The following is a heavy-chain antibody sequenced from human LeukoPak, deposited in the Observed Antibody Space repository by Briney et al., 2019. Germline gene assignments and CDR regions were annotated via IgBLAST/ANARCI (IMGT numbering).Heavy chain of an antibody. Sequence: GGTLSLSCAASGVIVSTHYWSWIRQPPGKGLEWISVINNGGSTYYAASVKSRVTISIDNSKNPLYLQMDSLRPEDTAVYYCGKKSDYYAGESFYVWWYFDLWGRGALVTVSS. CDR3: GKKSDYYAGESFYVWWYFDL. V-gene: IGHV3-66*02. D-gene: IGHD2-21*01. J-gene: IGHJ2*01. CDR2: INNGGST. CDR1: GVIVSTHY.